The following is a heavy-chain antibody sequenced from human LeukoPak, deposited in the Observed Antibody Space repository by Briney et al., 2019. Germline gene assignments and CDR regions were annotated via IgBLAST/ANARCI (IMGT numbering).Heavy chain of an antibody. D-gene: IGHD3-10*01. CDR2: ISAYNGNT. J-gene: IGHJ6*03. Sequence: EASVKVSCKASGYTFTSYGISWVRQAPGQGLEWMGWISAYNGNTNYAQKLQGRVTMTTDTSTSTAYMELRSLRSDDTAVYYCARAKETMVRGVIINHYYYYMDVWGQGTMVTVSS. V-gene: IGHV1-18*01. CDR1: GYTFTSYG. CDR3: ARAKETMVRGVIINHYYYYMDV.